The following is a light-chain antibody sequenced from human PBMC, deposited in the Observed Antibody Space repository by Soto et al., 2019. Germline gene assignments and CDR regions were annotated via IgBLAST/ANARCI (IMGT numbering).Light chain of an antibody. V-gene: IGLV2-14*01. CDR1: SSDIGGYNY. CDR2: EVS. CDR3: SSYTSSGTLV. Sequence: QSALTQPASVSVSPGQSITISCTGTSSDIGGYNYVSWYQQHPGKAPKLMIYEVSNRPSGVSHRFSGSKSGNTASLTISGLQAEDEADYYCSSYTSSGTLVFGGGTKLTVL. J-gene: IGLJ2*01.